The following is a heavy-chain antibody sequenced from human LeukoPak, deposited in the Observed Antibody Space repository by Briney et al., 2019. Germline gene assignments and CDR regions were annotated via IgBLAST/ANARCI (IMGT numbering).Heavy chain of an antibody. J-gene: IGHJ4*02. CDR3: ARQYSGSSDY. CDR1: GGSISSYY. D-gene: IGHD1-26*01. CDR2: IYYSGST. V-gene: IGHV4-59*08. Sequence: PSETLSLTCTVSGGSISSYYWSWIRQTPGKGLEWIGYIYYSGSTNYNPSLKSRVTISVDTSKNQFSLKLSSVTAADTAVYYCARQYSGSSDYWGQGTLVTVSS.